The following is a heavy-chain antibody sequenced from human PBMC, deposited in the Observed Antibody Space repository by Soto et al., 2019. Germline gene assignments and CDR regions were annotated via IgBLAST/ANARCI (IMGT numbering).Heavy chain of an antibody. CDR2: IYYSGST. D-gene: IGHD6-13*01. CDR3: AGTAGPIAAAGTNWFDP. CDR1: GGSISSGGYY. V-gene: IGHV4-31*03. J-gene: IGHJ5*02. Sequence: QVQLQESGPGLVKPSQTLSLTCTVSGGSISSGGYYWSWIRQHPGKGLEWIGYIYYSGSTYYNPSLTSRVTISVDTAKNQFSLKLSSVTAADTAVYYCAGTAGPIAAAGTNWFDPWGQGTLVTVSS.